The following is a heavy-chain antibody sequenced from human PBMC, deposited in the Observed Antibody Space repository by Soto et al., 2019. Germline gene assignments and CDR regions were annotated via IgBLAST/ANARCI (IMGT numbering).Heavy chain of an antibody. CDR3: AKGVGYCSSTSCYTVRGFDY. J-gene: IGHJ4*02. V-gene: IGHV3-53*01. CDR2: LYSGGAT. D-gene: IGHD2-2*02. CDR1: GFTASAYY. Sequence: EVQLVESGGGSIQPGGSLRLSCVVSGFTASAYYTSWVRQAPGKGLEWVSALYSGGATFYADSVKGRFTVSGDNSKNTLYLQMNSLRAEDTAVYYCAKGVGYCSSTSCYTVRGFDYWGQGTLVTVSS.